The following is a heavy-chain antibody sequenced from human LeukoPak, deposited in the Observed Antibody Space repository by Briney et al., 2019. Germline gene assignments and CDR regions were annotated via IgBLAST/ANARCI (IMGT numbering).Heavy chain of an antibody. CDR3: VKDYYCSSNPCHDCFDP. D-gene: IGHD2-15*01. CDR1: GYTFSTYG. CDR2: SSDYDPDR. Sequence: GASVKVSCKASGYTFSTYGISWVRQAPGQGLEWMGWSSDYDPDRNYAQKFQGRLTVTTDTSTSTAYMELRSLPSDDTAIYYCVKDYYCSSNPCHDCFDPWGQGTLVTVSS. V-gene: IGHV1-18*01. J-gene: IGHJ5*02.